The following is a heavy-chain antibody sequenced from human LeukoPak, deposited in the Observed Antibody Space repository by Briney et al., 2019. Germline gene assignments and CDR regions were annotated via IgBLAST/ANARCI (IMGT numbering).Heavy chain of an antibody. J-gene: IGHJ4*02. Sequence: GGSLKLSCAASRFTFSDYYMSWIRQAPGKGLEWVSYISSSGSTIYYADTVKGRFTISRDNAKNSLYLQMNSLRAEDTAVYHCARDTGGCSGGSCYSNLYDYWGQGTLVTVSS. CDR2: ISSSGSTI. V-gene: IGHV3-11*01. CDR3: ARDTGGCSGGSCYSNLYDY. D-gene: IGHD2-15*01. CDR1: RFTFSDYY.